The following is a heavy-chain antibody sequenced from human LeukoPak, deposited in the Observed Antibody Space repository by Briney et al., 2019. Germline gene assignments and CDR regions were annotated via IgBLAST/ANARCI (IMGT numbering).Heavy chain of an antibody. CDR1: GGSFSGYY. CDR2: INHSGST. Sequence: SETLSLTCAVYGGSFSGYYWSWIRQPPGKGLEWIGEINHSGSTNYNPSLKSRVTISVDTSKNQFSLKLSSVTAADTAVYYCAREAYYYDSSGYYQKRYYYYGMDVWGQGTTVTVSS. CDR3: AREAYYYDSSGYYQKRYYYYGMDV. D-gene: IGHD3-22*01. J-gene: IGHJ6*02. V-gene: IGHV4-34*01.